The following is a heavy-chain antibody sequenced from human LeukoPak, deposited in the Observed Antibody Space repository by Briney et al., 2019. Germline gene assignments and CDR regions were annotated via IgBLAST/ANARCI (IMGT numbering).Heavy chain of an antibody. CDR2: ISGSGGST. V-gene: IGHV3-23*01. CDR3: AKDGCIAAAQFCYYYYYMDV. D-gene: IGHD6-13*01. J-gene: IGHJ6*03. CDR1: GFTFSSYG. Sequence: GGSLRLSCAASGFTFSSYGMSWVRQAPGKGLEWVSAISGSGGSTYYADSVKGRFTISRDNSKNTLYLQMNSLRAEDTAVYYCAKDGCIAAAQFCYYYYYMDVWGKGTTVTVSS.